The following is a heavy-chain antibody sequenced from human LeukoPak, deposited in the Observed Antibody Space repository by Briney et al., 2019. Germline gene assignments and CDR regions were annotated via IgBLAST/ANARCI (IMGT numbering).Heavy chain of an antibody. V-gene: IGHV3-48*03. CDR3: ARAGTWLNWFDP. Sequence: GGSLRLSCAASGFTFSSYEMNWVRQAPGKGLEWVSYISSSGGIIYYADRVKGRFTISRDNAKNSLYLQMNSLRVEDTALYYCARAGTWLNWFDPWGQGTLVTVSS. D-gene: IGHD5-12*01. CDR2: ISSSGGII. CDR1: GFTFSSYE. J-gene: IGHJ5*02.